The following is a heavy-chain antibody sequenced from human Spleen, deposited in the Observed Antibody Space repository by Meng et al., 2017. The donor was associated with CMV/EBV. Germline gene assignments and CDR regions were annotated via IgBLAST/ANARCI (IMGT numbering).Heavy chain of an antibody. J-gene: IGHJ5*01. CDR2: IYYSGST. CDR1: GGSISSYY. CDR3: ARESSSRRGYTWFDS. Sequence: SETLSLTCTVSGGSISSYYWSWIRQPPGKGLEWIGYIYYSGSTNYNPSLKSRVTISVDTSKNQFSLKLSSVTAADTAMYYCARESSSRRGYTWFDSWGQGTLVTVSS. V-gene: IGHV4-59*01. D-gene: IGHD3-16*02.